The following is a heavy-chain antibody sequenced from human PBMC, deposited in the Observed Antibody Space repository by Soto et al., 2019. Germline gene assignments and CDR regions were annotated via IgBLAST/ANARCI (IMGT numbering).Heavy chain of an antibody. D-gene: IGHD2-15*01. J-gene: IGHJ4*02. CDR2: IYYTGKT. V-gene: IGHV4-59*01. CDR3: ARGCSGGSCYASFDY. Sequence: SETLSLTCTVSGGSISSYFWSWIRQSPGKGLEWIGYIYYTGKTNYNPSLKSRVSMSVDTSKKQFFLALSSVTAADTAVYYCARGCSGGSCYASFDYWGQGSLVTVSS. CDR1: GGSISSYF.